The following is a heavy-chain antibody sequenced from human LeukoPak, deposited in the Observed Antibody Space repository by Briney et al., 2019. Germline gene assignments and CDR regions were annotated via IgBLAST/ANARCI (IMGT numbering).Heavy chain of an antibody. CDR1: GFTFGDYA. Sequence: GRSLRLSCTASGFTFGDYAMSWVRQAPGKGLEWVGFIRSKAYGGTTEYAASVKGRFTISRDDSKSIAYLQMNSLKTEGTAVYYCTRAAYGSGSFSDYWGQGTLVTVSS. CDR2: IRSKAYGGTT. D-gene: IGHD3-10*01. J-gene: IGHJ4*02. CDR3: TRAAYGSGSFSDY. V-gene: IGHV3-49*04.